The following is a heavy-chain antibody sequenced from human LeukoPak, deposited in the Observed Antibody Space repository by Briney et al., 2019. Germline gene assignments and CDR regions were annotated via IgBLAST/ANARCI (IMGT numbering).Heavy chain of an antibody. CDR2: FSGSGGTT. CDR1: GFTFRSYA. Sequence: GGSLRPSCEASGFTFRSYAMSWVLQAPGKGLEWVSAFSGSGGTTFYAASVKGRFNITRDNSKNTLYLQVNSLRAEYRAVYYCAREDEMATIPYFDFWGQGTVVTVSS. J-gene: IGHJ4*02. V-gene: IGHV3-23*01. D-gene: IGHD5-24*01. CDR3: AREDEMATIPYFDF.